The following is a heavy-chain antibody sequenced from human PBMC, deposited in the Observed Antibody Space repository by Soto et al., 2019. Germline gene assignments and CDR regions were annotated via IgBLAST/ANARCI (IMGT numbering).Heavy chain of an antibody. D-gene: IGHD3-10*02. Sequence: QVQLVQSGAEVKKPGASLKVSCKASGYTFSNFGVSWVRQAPGQGLEWIGWINPDNGDTNYGQKFQGRATMNTDTFTNTAYMEVRGLRSDDTAVYYCARGVRVSAYLDYYMDVWGEGTTVTVS. CDR1: GYTFSNFG. J-gene: IGHJ6*03. V-gene: IGHV1-18*01. CDR3: ARGVRVSAYLDYYMDV. CDR2: INPDNGDT.